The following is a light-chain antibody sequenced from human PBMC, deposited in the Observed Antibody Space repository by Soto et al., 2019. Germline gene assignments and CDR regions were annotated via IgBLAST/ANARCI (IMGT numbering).Light chain of an antibody. J-gene: IGLJ1*01. CDR1: SSDVGNYKY. Sequence: QSALTQPASVSGSPGQSITISCTGTSSDVGNYKYVSWYQQHPGKAPKLMSYEVSNRPSGVSNRFSGSKSGDTASLTISGLQAEDETDYYCLSYTSSGTYVFGTGTKLTVL. CDR3: LSYTSSGTYV. V-gene: IGLV2-14*01. CDR2: EVS.